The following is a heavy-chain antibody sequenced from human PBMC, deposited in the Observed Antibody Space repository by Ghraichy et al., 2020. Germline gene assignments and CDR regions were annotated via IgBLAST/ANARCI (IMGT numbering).Heavy chain of an antibody. J-gene: IGHJ4*02. CDR3: ARSVPYGSGSYHPIDY. V-gene: IGHV3-7*01. D-gene: IGHD3-10*01. Sequence: GGSLRLSCAASGFTFSSYWMSWVRQAPGKRLEWVANIKQDGSEKYYVDSVKGRFTISRDNAKNSLYLQMNSLRAEDTAVYYCARSVPYGSGSYHPIDYWGQGTLVTVSS. CDR2: IKQDGSEK. CDR1: GFTFSSYW.